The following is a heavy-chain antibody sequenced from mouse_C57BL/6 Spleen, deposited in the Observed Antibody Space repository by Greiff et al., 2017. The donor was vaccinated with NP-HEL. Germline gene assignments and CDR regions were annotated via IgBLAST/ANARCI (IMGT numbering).Heavy chain of an antibody. V-gene: IGHV5-17*01. Sequence: DVMLVESGGGLVKPGGSLKLSCAASGFTFSDYGMHWVRQAPEKGLEWVAYISSGSSTIYYADTVKGRFTISRDNAKNTLFLQMTSLRSEDTAMYYCARPGMVTTGFDYWGQGTTLTVSS. D-gene: IGHD2-2*01. CDR2: ISSGSSTI. CDR1: GFTFSDYG. J-gene: IGHJ2*01. CDR3: ARPGMVTTGFDY.